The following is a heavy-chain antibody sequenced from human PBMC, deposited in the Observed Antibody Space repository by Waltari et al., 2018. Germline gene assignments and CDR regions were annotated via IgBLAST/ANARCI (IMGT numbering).Heavy chain of an antibody. CDR2: INAGNGNT. J-gene: IGHJ4*02. V-gene: IGHV1-3*01. Sequence: QVQLVQSGAEVKKPGASVKVSCKASGYTFTSYAMHWVRQAPGQRLEWMGWINAGNGNTKYSQKVQGRVTITRDTSASTAYMELSSLRAEDTAVYYCARDLGGATTRTVGFDYWGQGTLVTVSS. D-gene: IGHD1-26*01. CDR3: ARDLGGATTRTVGFDY. CDR1: GYTFTSYA.